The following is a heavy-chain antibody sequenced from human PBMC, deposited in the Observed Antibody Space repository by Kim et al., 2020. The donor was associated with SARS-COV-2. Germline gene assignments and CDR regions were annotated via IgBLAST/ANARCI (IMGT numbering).Heavy chain of an antibody. Sequence: GGSLRLSCAASGFMFSSYSMSWVRQAPGQGLEWVSALSGAGSHSYYIDSVKGRFTISRDNSKNTLYLDMNSLRAEDTAVYYCAKYVDPSYGWYYFDFRGQGTLVTVSS. CDR2: LSGAGSHS. V-gene: IGHV3-23*01. D-gene: IGHD5-18*01. CDR1: GFMFSSYS. CDR3: AKYVDPSYGWYYFDF. J-gene: IGHJ4*02.